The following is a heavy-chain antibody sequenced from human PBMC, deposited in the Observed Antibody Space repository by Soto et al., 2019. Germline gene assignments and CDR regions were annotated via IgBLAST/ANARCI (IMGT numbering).Heavy chain of an antibody. V-gene: IGHV4-59*01. CDR1: GGSIRSDH. Sequence: SETLSLTCTVCGGSIRSDHWSWTRQPPGKGLEWIGYIYYSGSTSYNPSLRSRVTMSVDTSKNQFSLKLSSVTAADTAIYYCMKFDSSGLWGQGTLVTSPQ. CDR3: MKFDSSGL. D-gene: IGHD3-22*01. CDR2: IYYSGST. J-gene: IGHJ4*02.